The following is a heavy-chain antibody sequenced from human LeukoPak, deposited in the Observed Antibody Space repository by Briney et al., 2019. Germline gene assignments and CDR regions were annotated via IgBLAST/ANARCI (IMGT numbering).Heavy chain of an antibody. Sequence: GRSLRLSCAASGFTFSSYGMHWVRQAPGKGLEWVAVISYDGFNPYYADSVKGRFTISRDNSKNTLWLQMNSLRAEDTAVYYCAKGSGINHYHWIDPWGQGTLVTVSS. D-gene: IGHD1-14*01. J-gene: IGHJ5*02. CDR3: AKGSGINHYHWIDP. CDR1: GFTFSSYG. V-gene: IGHV3-30*18. CDR2: ISYDGFNP.